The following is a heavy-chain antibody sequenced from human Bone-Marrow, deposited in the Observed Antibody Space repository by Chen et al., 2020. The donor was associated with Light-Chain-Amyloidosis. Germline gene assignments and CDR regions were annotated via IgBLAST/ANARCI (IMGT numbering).Heavy chain of an antibody. CDR2: IRGSGGSR. V-gene: IGHV3-23*04. J-gene: IGHJ3*02. CDR3: AKDISYDDILPGYPADAFDI. Sequence: EVQLVESGGGLLQRGGSLRLSCAASGFAFSSYAISWVRQAPGKGLEWVSTIRGSGGSRYYGASVKGRLTISRDNSKNALFLKMNSLRAEDTAVYYCAKDISYDDILPGYPADAFDIWGQGTMVTVSS. D-gene: IGHD3-9*01. CDR1: GFAFSSYA.